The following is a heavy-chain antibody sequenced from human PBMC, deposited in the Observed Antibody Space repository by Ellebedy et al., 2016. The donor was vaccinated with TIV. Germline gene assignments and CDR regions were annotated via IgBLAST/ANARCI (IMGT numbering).Heavy chain of an antibody. CDR2: VYYSGKT. V-gene: IGHV4-59*12. Sequence: MPSETLSLTCTVSGASINSYWNWIRQPPGRGLEYIGYVYYSGKTNYSPSLKDRVTISLDTSKSQFSLKLSSVTAADTARYYCVRGSRVEKWFDPWGQGTLVTVSS. D-gene: IGHD2-15*01. J-gene: IGHJ5*02. CDR1: GASINSY. CDR3: VRGSRVEKWFDP.